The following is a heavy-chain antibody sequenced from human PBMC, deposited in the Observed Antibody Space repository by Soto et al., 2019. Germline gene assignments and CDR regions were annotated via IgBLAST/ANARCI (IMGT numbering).Heavy chain of an antibody. CDR3: ERDLGGWPDY. CDR2: MNPNSGNT. Sequence: ASVKVSCKASGYTFTSYDINWVRQATGQGLEWMGWMNPNSGNTGYSQKFQDRVTITRDTSASTAYMELSSLRSEDTAVYYCERDLGGWPDYWGQGTMVTVSS. CDR1: GYTFTSYD. D-gene: IGHD6-19*01. V-gene: IGHV1-8*01. J-gene: IGHJ4*02.